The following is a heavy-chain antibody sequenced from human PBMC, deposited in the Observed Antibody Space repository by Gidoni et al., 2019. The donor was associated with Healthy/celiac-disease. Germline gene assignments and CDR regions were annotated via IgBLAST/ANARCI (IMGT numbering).Heavy chain of an antibody. CDR3: TTTPPRGAAFDI. J-gene: IGHJ3*02. CDR2: IRSKANRYAT. CDR1: GFTFSGSA. Sequence: EVQLVESGGGLVQPGGSLKLSCAASGFTFSGSALHWVRQASGKGLEWVGRIRSKANRYATAYAASVKGRFTISRDDSKNTAYLQMNSLKTEDTAVYYCTTTPPRGAAFDIWGQGTMVTVSS. V-gene: IGHV3-73*01. D-gene: IGHD3-10*01.